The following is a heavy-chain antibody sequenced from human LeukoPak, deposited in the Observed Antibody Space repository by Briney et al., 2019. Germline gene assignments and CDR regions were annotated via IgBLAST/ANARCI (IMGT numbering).Heavy chain of an antibody. D-gene: IGHD6-13*01. J-gene: IGHJ5*02. CDR3: GRDHPEPAADSDEFNWFDP. V-gene: IGHV1-18*01. Sequence: GASVKVSCKASGYTFTSYGISWVRQAPGQGLEWMGWISAYNGNTNYAQKLQGRVTMTTDTSTSTAYMELRSLRSDDTAVYYCGRDHPEPAADSDEFNWFDPWGQGTLVTVSS. CDR1: GYTFTSYG. CDR2: ISAYNGNT.